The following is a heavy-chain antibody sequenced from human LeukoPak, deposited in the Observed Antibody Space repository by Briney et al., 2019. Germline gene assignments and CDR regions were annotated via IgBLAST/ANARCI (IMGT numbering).Heavy chain of an antibody. CDR1: GYRFTSYW. CDR2: IYPGDSDT. D-gene: IGHD1-26*01. J-gene: IGHJ4*02. Sequence: GGALKISFKGSGYRFTSYWIGWVRQMPGKGLGWMGIIYPGDSDTRYSPSFQGQVTISADKSISTAYLQWSSLKASDTAMYYCARRVGARAETIGYWGQGTLVTVSS. CDR3: ARRVGARAETIGY. V-gene: IGHV5-51*01.